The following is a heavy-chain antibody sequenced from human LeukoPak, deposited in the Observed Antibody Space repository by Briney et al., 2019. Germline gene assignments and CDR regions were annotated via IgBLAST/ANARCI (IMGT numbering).Heavy chain of an antibody. CDR3: ARESSIVGATTNYYYYYMDV. D-gene: IGHD1-26*01. CDR2: IIPIFGTA. V-gene: IGHV1-69*05. J-gene: IGHJ6*03. CDR1: GGTFSSYA. Sequence: SVKVSCKASGGTFSSYAISWVRQAPGQGPEWMGGIIPIFGTANYAQKFQGRVAITTDESTSTAYMELSSLRSEDTAVYYCARESSIVGATTNYYYYYMDVWGKGTTVTVSS.